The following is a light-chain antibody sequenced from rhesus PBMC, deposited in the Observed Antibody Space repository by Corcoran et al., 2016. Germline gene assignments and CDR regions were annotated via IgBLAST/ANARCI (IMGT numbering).Light chain of an antibody. J-gene: IGKJ4*01. Sequence: EIVMTQSPATLSLSPGERATPSCRASQSVSSNLAWYQQKPGQAPSLLIHGASTRATGIPDRFSGKGSGTDFTLTISSLEPEDFAVYYCQQYTNWPLTFGGGTRVEIK. CDR1: QSVSSN. CDR3: QQYTNWPLT. V-gene: IGKV3-42*03. CDR2: GAS.